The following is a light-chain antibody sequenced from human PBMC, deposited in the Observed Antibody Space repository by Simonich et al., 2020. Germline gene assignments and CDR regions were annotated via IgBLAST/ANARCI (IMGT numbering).Light chain of an antibody. CDR2: CAS. Sequence: DIVMNQSPDSLAVSLGERATINCKSSQSVLYSSNNKNYLAWYQQKPGQPPKLLIYCASTRESGVPDLFSGSGSGTDFTLTISSLQAEDVAVYYCQQYYSTPWTFGQGTKVEIK. J-gene: IGKJ1*01. CDR1: QSVLYSSNNKNY. V-gene: IGKV4-1*01. CDR3: QQYYSTPWT.